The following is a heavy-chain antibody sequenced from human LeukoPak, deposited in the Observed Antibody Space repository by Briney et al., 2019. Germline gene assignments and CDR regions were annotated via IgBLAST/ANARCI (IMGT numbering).Heavy chain of an antibody. CDR1: GFTFSSYW. V-gene: IGHV3-7*01. Sequence: PGGSLRLSXAASGFTFSSYWMSWVRQAPGKGLEWVANIKQDGSEKYYVDFVKGRFTISRDNARNSLYLQMNSLRAEDTAVYYCARDPSPRYSYGLDAFDIWGQGTMVTVSS. D-gene: IGHD5-18*01. CDR3: ARDPSPRYSYGLDAFDI. CDR2: IKQDGSEK. J-gene: IGHJ3*02.